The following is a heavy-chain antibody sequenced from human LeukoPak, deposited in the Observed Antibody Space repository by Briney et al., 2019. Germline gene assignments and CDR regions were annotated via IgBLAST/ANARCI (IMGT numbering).Heavy chain of an antibody. Sequence: SETLSLTCTVSGGSISSGSYYWSWIRQPAGKGLEWIGRIYTSGSTNYNPSLKSRVTISVDTSKNQFSLKLSSVTAADTAVYYCAREARLVRGVYSWFDPWGQGTLVTVSS. D-gene: IGHD3-10*01. J-gene: IGHJ5*02. CDR3: AREARLVRGVYSWFDP. V-gene: IGHV4-61*02. CDR2: IYTSGST. CDR1: GGSISSGSYY.